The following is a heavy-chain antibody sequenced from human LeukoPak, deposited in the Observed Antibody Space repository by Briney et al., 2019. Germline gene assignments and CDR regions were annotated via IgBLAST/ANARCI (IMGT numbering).Heavy chain of an antibody. CDR2: VYYSGGT. Sequence: PSETLSLTCTVSGGSISGSSYYWGWVRQPPGKGLEWIGSVYYSGGTYSNPSLKSRVTISVDTSTNQFSLKLSSVTAVDTAVYYCARGVPYSSGHGDFDYWGQGTLVTVSS. J-gene: IGHJ4*02. V-gene: IGHV4-39*01. CDR3: ARGVPYSSGHGDFDY. CDR1: GGSISGSSYY. D-gene: IGHD6-19*01.